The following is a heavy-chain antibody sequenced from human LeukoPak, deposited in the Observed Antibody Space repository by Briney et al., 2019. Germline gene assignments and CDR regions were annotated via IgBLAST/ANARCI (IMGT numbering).Heavy chain of an antibody. Sequence: GGSLRLSCAASGFTFSSYARSWVRQAPGKGLEWVSPISVIGGSTYYADSVKGRFTISRDNSKNTLYLQMNSLRAEDTAVYYCARVGTLYSSSYYFDYWGQGTLVTVSS. CDR3: ARVGTLYSSSYYFDY. CDR1: GFTFSSYA. CDR2: ISVIGGST. D-gene: IGHD6-6*01. V-gene: IGHV3-23*01. J-gene: IGHJ4*02.